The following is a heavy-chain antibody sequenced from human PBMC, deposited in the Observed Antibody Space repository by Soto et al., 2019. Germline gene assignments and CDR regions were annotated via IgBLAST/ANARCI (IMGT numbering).Heavy chain of an antibody. J-gene: IGHJ4*02. CDR1: GFTFSNAW. CDR2: IKSKTDGGTT. V-gene: IGHV3-15*01. Sequence: EVQLVEFGGGLVKPGGSLRLSCAASGFTFSNAWMSWVRQAPGKGLEWVGRIKSKTDGGTTDYAAPVKGRFTISRDDSNNTRYLQMNSLKTEDTAVYYCTTDRVPYYFDYWGQGTLVTVSS. CDR3: TTDRVPYYFDY. D-gene: IGHD2-2*01.